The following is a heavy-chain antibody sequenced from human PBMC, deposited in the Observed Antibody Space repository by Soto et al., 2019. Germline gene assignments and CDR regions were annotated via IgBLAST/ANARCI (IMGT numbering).Heavy chain of an antibody. J-gene: IGHJ4*02. V-gene: IGHV4-34*10. D-gene: IGHD2-15*01. CDR2: INHSGST. Sequence: SETLSLTCAVYGGSFRGYFWSWIRQPPGKGLEWIGEINHSGSTSYSPSLGSRVTTSVDTPKNQFSLRLRSVTAADTAIYYCARRFCSDSYCSYFDYWGRGTLVTVSS. CDR3: ARRFCSDSYCSYFDY. CDR1: GGSFRGYF.